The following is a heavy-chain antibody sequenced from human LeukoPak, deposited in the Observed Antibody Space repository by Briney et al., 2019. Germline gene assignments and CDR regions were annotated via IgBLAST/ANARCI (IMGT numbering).Heavy chain of an antibody. CDR3: ASSGSPNWGILN. D-gene: IGHD3-16*01. CDR1: GYSFTNYW. J-gene: IGHJ4*02. CDR2: IYFGDSET. Sequence: RGESLKISCKGSGYSFTNYWIGWVRQMPGKGLEWMGIIYFGDSETRYNPSFQGQVTISADKSITTAYLQWSSLKASDTAMYYCASSGSPNWGILNWGPGTLLTVSS. V-gene: IGHV5-51*01.